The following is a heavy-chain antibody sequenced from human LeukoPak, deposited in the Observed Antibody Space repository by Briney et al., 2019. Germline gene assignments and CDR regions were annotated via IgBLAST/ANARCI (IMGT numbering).Heavy chain of an antibody. D-gene: IGHD3-3*01. CDR2: MNPNSGNT. J-gene: IGHJ6*03. V-gene: IGHV1-8*01. Sequence: SSVKVSCKASGYTFTSYDINGVRQATGQGLDWMGLMNPNSGNTGYAQKFQGRVTMTRNTSINTAYMELSSLRSEDTAVYYCARGVLRFLEWLPRYYYYYYMDVWGKGTTVTVSS. CDR3: ARGVLRFLEWLPRYYYYYYMDV. CDR1: GYTFTSYD.